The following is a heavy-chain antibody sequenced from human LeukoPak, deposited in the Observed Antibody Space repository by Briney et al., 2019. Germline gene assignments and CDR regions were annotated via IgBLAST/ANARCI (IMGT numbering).Heavy chain of an antibody. CDR1: GGSFSGYY. CDR2: INHSGST. V-gene: IGHV4-34*01. D-gene: IGHD5-18*01. CDR3: ARTWIQLWSESGFDY. Sequence: SETLSLTCAVYGGSFSGYYWSWIRQPPGKGLEWIGEINHSGSTNYNPSLKSRVTIPVDTSKNQFSLKLSSVTAADTAVYYCARTWIQLWSESGFDYWGQGTLVTVSS. J-gene: IGHJ4*02.